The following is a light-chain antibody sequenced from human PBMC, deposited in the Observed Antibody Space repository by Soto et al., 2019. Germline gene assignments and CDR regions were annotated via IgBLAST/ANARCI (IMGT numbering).Light chain of an antibody. V-gene: IGKV1-5*01. CDR1: QTTNTW. Sequence: DIQMTQFPSTLSASVGDRVTITCRASQTTNTWLAWYQQKPGTAPKLLIYDASSLEGGVPSRFSASGSGTECTLTISILQPDDLATYYCQQYRSYPYTFGQGTKVEIK. CDR2: DAS. CDR3: QQYRSYPYT. J-gene: IGKJ2*01.